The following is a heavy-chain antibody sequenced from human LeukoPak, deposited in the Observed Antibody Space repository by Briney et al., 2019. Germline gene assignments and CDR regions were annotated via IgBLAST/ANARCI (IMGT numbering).Heavy chain of an antibody. CDR1: GGSISSSNW. D-gene: IGHD3-10*01. V-gene: IGHV4-4*02. CDR3: ARVRGLSTSAKLWFGELFSTPGDAFDI. J-gene: IGHJ3*02. CDR2: IYHSGST. Sequence: DPSETLSLTCAVSGGSISSSNWWSWVRQPPGKGLEWIGEIYHSGSTNYNPSPKSRVTISVDKSKNQFSLKLSSVTAADTAVYYCARVRGLSTSAKLWFGELFSTPGDAFDIWGQGTMVTVSS.